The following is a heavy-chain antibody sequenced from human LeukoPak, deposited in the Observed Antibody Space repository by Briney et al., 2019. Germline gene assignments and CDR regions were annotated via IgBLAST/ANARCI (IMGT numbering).Heavy chain of an antibody. J-gene: IGHJ4*02. D-gene: IGHD6-13*01. V-gene: IGHV4-39*01. Sequence: SETLSLTCTVSGGSNSSSSYYWGWMRQPPGKGREWIGSIYYSGSTYYNPSLKSRVTISVDTSKNQFSLKLSSVTAADTAVYYCARHTPLIAAAGTFDYWGQGTLVTVSS. CDR3: ARHTPLIAAAGTFDY. CDR2: IYYSGST. CDR1: GGSNSSSSYY.